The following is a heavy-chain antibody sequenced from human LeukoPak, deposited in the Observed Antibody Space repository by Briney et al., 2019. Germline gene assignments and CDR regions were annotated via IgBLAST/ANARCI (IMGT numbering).Heavy chain of an antibody. J-gene: IGHJ6*03. D-gene: IGHD3-10*01. Sequence: SETLSLTCTVSGSSISSGYYWGWIRQPPVKGPQCIANLFHSGNTYYNPSLKSRVTISVDTSKNPFSLKLSSVTAADTAVYYCARAMVRGVITYYYYMNVWGKGTTVTVSS. CDR2: LFHSGNT. CDR1: GSSISSGYY. V-gene: IGHV4-38-2*02. CDR3: ARAMVRGVITYYYYMNV.